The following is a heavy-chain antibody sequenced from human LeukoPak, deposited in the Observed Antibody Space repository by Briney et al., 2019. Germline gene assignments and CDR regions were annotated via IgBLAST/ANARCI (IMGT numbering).Heavy chain of an antibody. D-gene: IGHD3-9*01. V-gene: IGHV1-8*02. CDR2: MNPNSGNT. J-gene: IGHJ6*03. Sequence: ASVKVSCKASGGTFSSYAINWVRQATGQGLEWMGWMNPNSGNTGYAQKFQGRVTMTRNTSISTAYMELSSLRAEDTAVYYCARGGVRYFDWLSNYYYMDVWGKGTTVTISS. CDR1: GGTFSSYA. CDR3: ARGGVRYFDWLSNYYYMDV.